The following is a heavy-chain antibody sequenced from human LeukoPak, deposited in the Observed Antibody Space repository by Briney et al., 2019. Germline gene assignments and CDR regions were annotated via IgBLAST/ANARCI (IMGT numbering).Heavy chain of an antibody. CDR1: GYSFTGYD. CDR3: ATSTLGADCFDI. D-gene: IGHD3-16*01. V-gene: IGHV1-2*02. J-gene: IGHJ3*02. Sequence: ASVKVSCKASGYSFTGYDMHWMRQAPGQGLEWMGWINPKTGGRNNAHKFQGRVTMTRDTSISTAYMGMSRLGSDATALYYCATSTLGADCFDIWGQGTMVTVSS. CDR2: INPKTGGR.